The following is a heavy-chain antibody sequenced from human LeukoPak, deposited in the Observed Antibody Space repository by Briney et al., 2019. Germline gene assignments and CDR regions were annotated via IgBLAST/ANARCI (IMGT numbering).Heavy chain of an antibody. CDR2: IIPIFGTA. V-gene: IGHV1-69*13. J-gene: IGHJ4*02. CDR1: GGSFKTYP. CDR3: ASSYSNPPHFDY. Sequence: ASVKVSCKASGGSFKTYPISWVRQAPGQGLEWMGGIIPIFGTANYAQKFQGRVTITADESTSTAYMELSSLRSEDTAVYYCASSYSNPPHFDYWGQGTLVTVSS. D-gene: IGHD4-11*01.